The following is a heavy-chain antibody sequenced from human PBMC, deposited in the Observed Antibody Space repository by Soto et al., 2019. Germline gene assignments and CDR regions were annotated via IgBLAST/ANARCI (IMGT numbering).Heavy chain of an antibody. CDR2: ISSSSSTI. V-gene: IGHV3-48*01. D-gene: IGHD3-22*01. Sequence: GGSLRLSCAASGFTFSSYSMNWVRQAPGKGLEWVSYISSSSSTIYYADSVKGRFTISRDNAKNSLYLQMNSLRAEDTAVYYCARDYYDSSGYPLGVDYWGQGTLVTVSS. CDR3: ARDYYDSSGYPLGVDY. J-gene: IGHJ4*02. CDR1: GFTFSSYS.